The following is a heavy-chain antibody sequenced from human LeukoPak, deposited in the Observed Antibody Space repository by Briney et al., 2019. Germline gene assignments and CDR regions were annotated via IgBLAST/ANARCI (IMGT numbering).Heavy chain of an antibody. CDR1: GFTFSSYA. CDR2: ISSSSSYI. V-gene: IGHV3-21*01. CDR3: ARDHIAVAGSGLDY. J-gene: IGHJ4*02. D-gene: IGHD6-19*01. Sequence: PGGSLRLSCAASGFTFSSYAMSWVRQAPGKGLEWVSSISSSSSYIYYADSVKGRFTISRDNAKNSLYLQMNSLRAEDTAVYYCARDHIAVAGSGLDYWGQGTLVTVSS.